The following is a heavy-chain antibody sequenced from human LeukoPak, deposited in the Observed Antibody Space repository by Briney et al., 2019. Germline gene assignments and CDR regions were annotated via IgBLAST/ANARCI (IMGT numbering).Heavy chain of an antibody. J-gene: IGHJ4*02. D-gene: IGHD1-26*01. CDR3: AKVWATYRNFDY. Sequence: GGSLRLSCAASGFNFRGYAMSWVRQAPGKGLEWVASSGTGGGTYYADSVKGRFTISRDNSQNTLYLEMNSLRAEDTAVYYCAKVWATYRNFDYWGQGTLVTVSS. CDR1: GFNFRGYA. V-gene: IGHV3-23*01. CDR2: SSGTGGGT.